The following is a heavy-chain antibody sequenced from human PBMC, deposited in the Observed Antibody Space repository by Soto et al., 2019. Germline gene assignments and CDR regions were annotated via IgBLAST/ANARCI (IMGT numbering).Heavy chain of an antibody. Sequence: QLQLQESGPGLVKPSETLSLTCTVSAGSISRSNYYWGWIRQPPGKGLEWIGSMYSSGNTYYNPSLMSRVTISVDTSKNQFSLKLTSVTAADTAVYYCARQPYDSSGYYYGAWGQGTLVTVSS. CDR2: MYSSGNT. CDR3: ARQPYDSSGYYYGA. CDR1: AGSISRSNYY. J-gene: IGHJ5*02. V-gene: IGHV4-39*01. D-gene: IGHD3-22*01.